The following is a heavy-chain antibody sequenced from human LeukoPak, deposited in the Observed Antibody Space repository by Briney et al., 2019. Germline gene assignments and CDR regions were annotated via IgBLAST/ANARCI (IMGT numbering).Heavy chain of an antibody. CDR2: ASHSGST. J-gene: IGHJ5*02. CDR1: GGSISGYH. D-gene: IGHD3-22*01. Sequence: SETLSLTCTVSGGSISGYHWSWIRQPPGKGLEWIGYASHSGSTNYNPSLKSRVTISVDTSENQFSLNLSSVTAADTAVYYCARVKADYYDSSGYQNWFDPWGQGTLVTVSS. V-gene: IGHV4-59*01. CDR3: ARVKADYYDSSGYQNWFDP.